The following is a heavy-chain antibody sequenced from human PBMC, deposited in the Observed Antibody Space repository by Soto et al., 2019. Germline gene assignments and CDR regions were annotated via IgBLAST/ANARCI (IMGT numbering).Heavy chain of an antibody. CDR3: AADLAPYYDYVWRSYRYYFDI. CDR2: SVPGSGNT. V-gene: IGHV1-58*01. J-gene: IGHJ3*02. D-gene: IGHD3-16*02. CDR1: GFTFTKSA. Sequence: QMQLVQSGPEVKKPGTSVKVSCKASGFTFTKSAVQWVRQARGQGLEWIGWSVPGSGNTNYAQKFQERVTINRDMSKTTTYMELSSLSSEDTAVYYCAADLAPYYDYVWRSYRYYFDIWGQGTMVTVSS.